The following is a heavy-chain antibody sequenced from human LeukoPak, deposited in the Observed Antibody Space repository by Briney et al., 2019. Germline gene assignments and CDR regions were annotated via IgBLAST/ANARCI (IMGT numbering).Heavy chain of an antibody. CDR2: ISSSSSYI. Sequence: GGSLRPSCAASGFTFSSYAMSWVRQAPGKGLEWVSSISSSSSYIYYADSVKGRFTISRDNAKNSLYLQMNSLRAEDTAVYYCARDQNYAVDYWGQGTLVTVSS. CDR1: GFTFSSYA. CDR3: ARDQNYAVDY. J-gene: IGHJ4*02. V-gene: IGHV3-21*01. D-gene: IGHD1-7*01.